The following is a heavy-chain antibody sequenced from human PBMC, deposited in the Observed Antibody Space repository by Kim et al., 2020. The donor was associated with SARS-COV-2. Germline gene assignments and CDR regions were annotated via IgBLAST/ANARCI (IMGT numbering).Heavy chain of an antibody. Sequence: GGSLRLSCAASGFTFSNAWMSWVRQAPGKGLEWVGCIKSKTDGGPTDYAAHVKSRFTISRNDSKNTLDLQMNSLKTEDTAVYYCATVASVIILWGQGTLVTVSS. J-gene: IGHJ4*02. CDR3: ATVASVIIL. CDR1: GFTFSNAW. V-gene: IGHV3-15*01. CDR2: IKSKTDGGPT. D-gene: IGHD2-21*01.